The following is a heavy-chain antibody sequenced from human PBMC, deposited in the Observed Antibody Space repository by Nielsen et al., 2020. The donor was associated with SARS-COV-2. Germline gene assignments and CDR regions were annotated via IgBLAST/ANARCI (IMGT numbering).Heavy chain of an antibody. Sequence: GESLKISCAASGFTFSDYYMSWIRQAPGKGLEWVSYISSSSSYTNYADSVKGRFTISRDNAKNSLYLQMNSLRAEDTAVYYCARSGPPRPTYYYDSSGYSESYGMDVWGQGTTVTVSS. CDR3: ARSGPPRPTYYYDSSGYSESYGMDV. CDR2: ISSSSSYT. D-gene: IGHD3-22*01. V-gene: IGHV3-11*03. J-gene: IGHJ6*02. CDR1: GFTFSDYY.